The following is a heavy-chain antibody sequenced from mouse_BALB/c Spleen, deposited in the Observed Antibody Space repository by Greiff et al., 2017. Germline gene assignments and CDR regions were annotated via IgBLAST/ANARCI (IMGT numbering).Heavy chain of an antibody. J-gene: IGHJ3*01. V-gene: IGHV1-54*01. Sequence: VQLQQSGAELVRPGTSVKVSCKASGYAFTNYLIEWVKQRPGQGLEWIGVINPGSGGTNYNEKFKGKATLTADKSSSTAYMQLSSLTSDDSAVYFCARSNYRYDEVAYWGQGTLVTVSA. CDR2: INPGSGGT. CDR1: GYAFTNYL. CDR3: ARSNYRYDEVAY. D-gene: IGHD2-14*01.